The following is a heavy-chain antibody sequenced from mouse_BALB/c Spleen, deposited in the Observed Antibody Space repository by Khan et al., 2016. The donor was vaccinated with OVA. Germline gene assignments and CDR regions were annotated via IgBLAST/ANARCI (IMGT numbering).Heavy chain of an antibody. CDR2: ISYSGRT. V-gene: IGHV3-2*02. D-gene: IGHD1-1*01. Sequence: EVQLQESGPGLVRPSQSLSLTCTVTGYSITSDSAWNWIRQFPENKLEWMGYISYSGRTSYNPSLKSRISITRDTSKNQFFLQLNSVTTEATATYYDARSCTITTVVATDFDYWGQGTTLTVSS. J-gene: IGHJ2*01. CDR3: ARSCTITTVVATDFDY. CDR1: GYSITSDSA.